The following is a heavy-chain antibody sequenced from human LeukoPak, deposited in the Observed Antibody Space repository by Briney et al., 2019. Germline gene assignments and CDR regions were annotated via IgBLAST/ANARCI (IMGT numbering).Heavy chain of an antibody. CDR1: GFTLSNYD. V-gene: IGHV3-21*01. CDR2: ISTSSRYI. D-gene: IGHD2-2*01. CDR3: ARADCSSSTCYLRRSWFDP. J-gene: IGHJ5*02. Sequence: PGGSLRLSCAASGFTLSNYDMNWVRQAPGEGREWVSSISTSSRYIYYKDSVRGRFTISRDDAKNSLYLEMNSLRAEDTAVYYCARADCSSSTCYLRRSWFDPWGQGTLVTVSS.